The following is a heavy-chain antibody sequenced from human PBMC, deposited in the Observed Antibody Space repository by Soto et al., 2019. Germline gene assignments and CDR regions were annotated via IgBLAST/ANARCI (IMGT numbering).Heavy chain of an antibody. J-gene: IGHJ4*02. CDR2: IYSGGST. D-gene: IGHD5-18*01. CDR3: ARSGYSYGPFDY. V-gene: IGHV3-53*01. CDR1: GFTVSSTY. Sequence: EVQLVESGGGLIQPGGSLRLSCAASGFTVSSTYMSWVRQAPGKGLEWVSVIYSGGSTYYADSVKGRFTISRDNSKNTLYLQMNSLRAEETAVYCCARSGYSYGPFDYWGQGTLVTVSS.